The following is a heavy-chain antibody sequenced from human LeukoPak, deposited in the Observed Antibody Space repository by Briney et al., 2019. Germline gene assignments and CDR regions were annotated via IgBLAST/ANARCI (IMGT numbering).Heavy chain of an antibody. Sequence: PSETLSLTCTVSGGSISRSSHYWGWIRQPPGKGLESIGSIYYSGNTYSNPSLKSRVTISVDTSKNQFSLRLSSVTAADTAVYYCATFSGNFDYWGQGILVTVSS. V-gene: IGHV4-39*01. D-gene: IGHD3-10*01. CDR3: ATFSGNFDY. CDR2: IYYSGNT. CDR1: GGSISRSSHY. J-gene: IGHJ4*02.